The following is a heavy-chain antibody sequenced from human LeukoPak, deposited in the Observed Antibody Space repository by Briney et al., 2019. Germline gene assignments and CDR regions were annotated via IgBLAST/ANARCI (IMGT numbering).Heavy chain of an antibody. CDR2: ISVSGNT. CDR3: AKGDKPVIAMVKFDY. D-gene: IGHD5-18*01. V-gene: IGHV3-23*01. J-gene: IGHJ4*02. Sequence: GGSLRLSCAASGFTLSSYAMSWVRQGPGKGLEWVSAISVSGNTYHADSVKGRFTISRDNSKNTLYMQMNSLRAEDTAVYYCAKGDKPVIAMVKFDYWGQGTLVTVSS. CDR1: GFTLSSYA.